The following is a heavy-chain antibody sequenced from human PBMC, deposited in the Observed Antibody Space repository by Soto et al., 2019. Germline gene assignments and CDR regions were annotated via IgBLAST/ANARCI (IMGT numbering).Heavy chain of an antibody. V-gene: IGHV3-30-3*01. J-gene: IGHJ4*02. Sequence: QVQLVESGGGVIQPGRSLRLSCAASGFSFRNYAMHWVRHAPGKGLEWVAVISFHGSNIYYAGSVKGRFTISRDNSKNMLFLQMNSLRLEDTAVYHCARGGLAAAGTYDFWGQGTLVTVSS. CDR1: GFSFRNYA. CDR3: ARGGLAAAGTYDF. CDR2: ISFHGSNI. D-gene: IGHD6-13*01.